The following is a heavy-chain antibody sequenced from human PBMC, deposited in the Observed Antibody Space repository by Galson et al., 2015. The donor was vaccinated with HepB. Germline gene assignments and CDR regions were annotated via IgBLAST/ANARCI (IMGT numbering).Heavy chain of an antibody. Sequence: ETLSLTCTVSGGSISSYYWSWIRQPAGKGLEWIGRIYTSGSTNYNPSLKSRVTMSVDTSKNQFSLKLSSVTAADTAVYYCARDRGWGYIGTDAFDIWGQGTMVTVSS. CDR2: IYTSGST. J-gene: IGHJ3*02. CDR1: GGSISSYY. D-gene: IGHD3-16*01. CDR3: ARDRGWGYIGTDAFDI. V-gene: IGHV4-4*07.